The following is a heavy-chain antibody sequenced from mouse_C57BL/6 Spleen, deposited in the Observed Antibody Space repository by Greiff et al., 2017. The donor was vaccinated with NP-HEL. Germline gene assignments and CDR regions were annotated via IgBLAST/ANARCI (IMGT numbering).Heavy chain of an antibody. CDR1: GSTFTSYW. CDR2: FFPVISDT. Sequence: VQLQEPGTVLARLGASVKMSCKTSGSTFTSYWMHWLKQRPGQGLDWLGAFFPVISDTSYNQKSKGKAKLTAVTSASTAYMELSSLTNEDSAVYYCTRALRLWYFDVWGTGTTVTVSS. CDR3: TRALRLWYFDV. J-gene: IGHJ1*03. D-gene: IGHD1-2*01. V-gene: IGHV1-5*01.